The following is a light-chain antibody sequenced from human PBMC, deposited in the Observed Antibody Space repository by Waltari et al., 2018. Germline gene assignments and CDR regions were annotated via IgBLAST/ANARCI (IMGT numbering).Light chain of an antibody. CDR3: QQYNSYWT. J-gene: IGKJ1*01. V-gene: IGKV1-5*03. CDR1: LTIGTW. Sequence: DIQVTQSPSTLSASVGDRVTITCRASLTIGTWLAWYQQKPGKAPNLLIYKASSLESGVPSRFSGSGSGTEFTLTISSLQPDDFATYYCQQYNSYWTFGQGTKVEIK. CDR2: KAS.